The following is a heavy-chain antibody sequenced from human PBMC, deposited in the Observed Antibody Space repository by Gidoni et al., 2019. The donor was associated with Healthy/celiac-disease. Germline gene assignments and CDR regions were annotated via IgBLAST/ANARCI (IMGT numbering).Heavy chain of an antibody. D-gene: IGHD3-22*01. CDR1: GFTFRSYG. V-gene: IGHV3-30*18. Sequence: QVQLVASGGGVVQPGRSLRLSCAASGFTFRSYGLHWVRQAPGKGLEWVAVISYDGSNKYYADSVKGRFTISRDNSKNTLYLQMNSLRAEDTAVYYCAKDQDYYDSSGYYYGGWYYFDYWGQGTLVTVSS. CDR3: AKDQDYYDSSGYYYGGWYYFDY. CDR2: ISYDGSNK. J-gene: IGHJ4*02.